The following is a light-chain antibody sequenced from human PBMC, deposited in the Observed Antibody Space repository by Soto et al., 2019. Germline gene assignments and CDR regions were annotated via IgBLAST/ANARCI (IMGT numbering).Light chain of an antibody. CDR2: EGS. J-gene: IGLJ2*01. V-gene: IGLV2-23*01. Sequence: QSALTQPASVYGSPGQSITISCTGTSSDVGSYNLVSWYQQHPGKAPKLMIYEGSKRPSGVSNRFSGSKSGNTASLTISGLQAEDEADYYCCSYAGSRGLVFGGGTKLTVL. CDR3: CSYAGSRGLV. CDR1: SSDVGSYNL.